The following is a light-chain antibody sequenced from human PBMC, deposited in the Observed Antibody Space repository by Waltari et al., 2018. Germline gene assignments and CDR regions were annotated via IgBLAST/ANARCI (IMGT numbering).Light chain of an antibody. CDR1: SGHSSNV. CDR3: QTGGHGTGV. V-gene: IGLV4-69*02. J-gene: IGLJ3*02. CDR2: VNSDGSH. Sequence: QLVLTQSPSASASLGASVKLTCTLSSGHSSNVIAWHQQQPEKGPRFLMKVNSDGSHSKGDEIPDRFSGSSSGAEHYLTISRLQSEDEADYFCQTGGHGTGVFGGGTKLTVL.